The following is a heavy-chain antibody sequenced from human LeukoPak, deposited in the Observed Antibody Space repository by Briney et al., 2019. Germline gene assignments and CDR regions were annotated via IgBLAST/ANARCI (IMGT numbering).Heavy chain of an antibody. CDR1: GFTFGSYA. Sequence: GGSLRLSCAASGFTFGSYAMHWVRQAPGKGLEYVSAISSNGGSTYYANSVKGRFTTSRDNSKNTLYLQMGSLRAEDMAVYYCARGEAVAGTEFDYWGQGTLVTVSS. J-gene: IGHJ4*02. D-gene: IGHD6-19*01. CDR3: ARGEAVAGTEFDY. V-gene: IGHV3-64*01. CDR2: ISSNGGST.